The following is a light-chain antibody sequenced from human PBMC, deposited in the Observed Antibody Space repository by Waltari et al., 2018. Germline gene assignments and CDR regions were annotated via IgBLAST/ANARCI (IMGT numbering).Light chain of an antibody. CDR1: QSLLNMGGNTF. CDR3: MQGTHWPRT. J-gene: IGKJ1*01. Sequence: DVVMTQSPLSLPVTLGQPASISCRSSQSLLNMGGNTFLNWFQQRPGQSPRRLIYQVSNRDSGVPDRFSGSGSGTDFTLKISRVEAEDVGVYYCMQGTHWPRTFGQGTKVEIK. V-gene: IGKV2-30*01. CDR2: QVS.